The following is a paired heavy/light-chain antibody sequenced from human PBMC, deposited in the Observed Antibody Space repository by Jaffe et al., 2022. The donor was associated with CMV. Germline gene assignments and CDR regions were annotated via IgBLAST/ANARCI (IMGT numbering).Heavy chain of an antibody. CDR1: GFSFSGFW. J-gene: IGHJ6*02. D-gene: IGHD6-6*01. Sequence: QLVESGGDLVQPGGSLRLSCAASGFSFSGFWMSWVRQAPGKGLEWVANIKQDGSEKNYLDSVKGRFTISRDNAQKSLYLQMNSLRVEDTAVYYCARDWSYSSSSFVPFFYYGLAVWGQGTTVIVSS. CDR3: ARDWSYSSSSFVPFFYYGLAV. CDR2: IKQDGSEK. V-gene: IGHV3-7*01.
Light chain of an antibody. CDR2: LGS. J-gene: IGKJ2*01. CDR1: QSLLHSHGHNY. CDR3: MQALQTPRT. V-gene: IGKV2-28*01. Sequence: DIVMTQSPLFLPVTPGEPASISCRSSQSLLHSHGHNYLDWYLQKPGQSPQLLIYLGSNRASGVPDRFSGSGSGTDFTLKISRVEAEDVGVYYCMQALQTPRTFGQGTKLEIK.